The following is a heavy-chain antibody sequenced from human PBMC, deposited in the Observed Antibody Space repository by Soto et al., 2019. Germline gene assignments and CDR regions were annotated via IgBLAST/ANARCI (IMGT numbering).Heavy chain of an antibody. CDR3: ARGGVLLWFGELLSGDWFDP. CDR1: GFTFSSYW. V-gene: IGHV3-7*01. J-gene: IGHJ5*02. D-gene: IGHD3-10*01. CDR2: IKQDGSEK. Sequence: EVQLVESGGGLVQPGGSLRLSCAASGFTFSSYWMSWVRQAPGKGLEWVANIKQDGSEKYYVDSVKGRFTISRDNAKNSLYLKMNSLRAEDTAVYYCARGGVLLWFGELLSGDWFDPWGQGTLVTVSS.